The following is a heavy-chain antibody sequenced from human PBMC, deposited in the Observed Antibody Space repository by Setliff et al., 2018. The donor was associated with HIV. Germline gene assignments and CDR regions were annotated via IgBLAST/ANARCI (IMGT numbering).Heavy chain of an antibody. D-gene: IGHD6-13*01. CDR3: AKDHPIAASGFDN. CDR1: GFTFSSYA. Sequence: PGGSLRLSCAASGFTFSSYAMHWVRQAPGKGLEWVAVISYDGSNKYYADSVKGRFTISRDNSKNSLYLQMNSLRAEDTAVYYCAKDHPIAASGFDNWGQGTLVTVSS. V-gene: IGHV3-30*04. J-gene: IGHJ4*02. CDR2: ISYDGSNK.